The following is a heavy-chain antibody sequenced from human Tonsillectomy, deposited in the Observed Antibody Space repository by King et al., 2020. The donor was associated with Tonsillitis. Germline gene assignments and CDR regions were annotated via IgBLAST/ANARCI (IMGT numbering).Heavy chain of an antibody. CDR3: AREYSSSSGKKAFDI. V-gene: IGHV3-21*01. Sequence: VQLVESGGGLVKPGGSLRLSCAASGFTFSSYSMNWVRQAPGKGLEWVSSISTSSSYIYYADSVKGRFTISIDDAKNSLYLEMNSLRAGDTAVYYCAREYSSSSGKKAFDIWGQGTMVTVPS. D-gene: IGHD6-6*01. J-gene: IGHJ3*02. CDR1: GFTFSSYS. CDR2: ISTSSSYI.